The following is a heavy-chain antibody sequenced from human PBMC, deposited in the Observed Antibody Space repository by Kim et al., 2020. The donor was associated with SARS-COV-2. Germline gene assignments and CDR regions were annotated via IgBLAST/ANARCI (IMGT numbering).Heavy chain of an antibody. CDR3: ARDRVVVPAAICPGCMFWFDP. Sequence: FTISRDNSKNTLYLQMNSLRAEDTAVYYCARDRVVVPAAICPGCMFWFDPWGQGTLVTVSS. J-gene: IGHJ5*02. V-gene: IGHV3-30*01. D-gene: IGHD2-2*02.